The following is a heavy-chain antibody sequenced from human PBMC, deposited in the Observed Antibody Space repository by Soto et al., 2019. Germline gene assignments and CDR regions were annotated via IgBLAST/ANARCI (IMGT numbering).Heavy chain of an antibody. CDR2: ISGSGGST. J-gene: IGHJ4*02. D-gene: IGHD6-19*01. V-gene: IGHV3-23*01. CDR3: EKDQQLSGWVRLVLDY. Sequence: EVQLLESGGGLVQPGGSLRLSCAASGFTFSSYAMSWVRQAPGQGLEWVSAISGSGGSTYYADSVKGRFTISRDNSQNTLYLQMNSLIAEDTAVYYCEKDQQLSGWVRLVLDYWGQGTLVTVSS. CDR1: GFTFSSYA.